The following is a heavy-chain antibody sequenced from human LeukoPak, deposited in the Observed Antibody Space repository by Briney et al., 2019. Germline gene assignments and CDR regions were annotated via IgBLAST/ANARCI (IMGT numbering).Heavy chain of an antibody. J-gene: IGHJ4*02. CDR1: GYTFTSYY. V-gene: IGHV1-46*01. CDR3: VSGQLRIAATGTQGLPTH. Sequence: ASVKVSCKASGYTFTSYYMHWVRQAPGQGLEWMGIINPSGGSASYAQEFQGRVTMTRDTSTSTVYMELSSLKSEDTAVYYCVSGQLRIAATGTQGLPTHWGQGTLVTVSS. CDR2: INPSGGSA. D-gene: IGHD6-13*01.